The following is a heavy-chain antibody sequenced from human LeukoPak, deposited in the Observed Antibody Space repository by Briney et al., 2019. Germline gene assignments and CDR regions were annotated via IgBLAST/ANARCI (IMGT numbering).Heavy chain of an antibody. D-gene: IGHD1-26*01. CDR2: IYYSGST. V-gene: IGHV4-59*01. CDR1: GGFISTYY. Sequence: SETLSLTCTVSGGFISTYYWSWIRQPPGKGLEWIGYIYYSGSTNYNPSLKSRVTISVDTSKNQFSLKLSSVTAADTAVYYCARDAPVGATSDDAFDIWGQGTMVTVSS. J-gene: IGHJ3*02. CDR3: ARDAPVGATSDDAFDI.